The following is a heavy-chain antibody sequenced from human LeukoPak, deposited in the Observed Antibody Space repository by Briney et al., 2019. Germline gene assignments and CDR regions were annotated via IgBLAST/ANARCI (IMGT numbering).Heavy chain of an antibody. CDR1: GFTFSSYW. J-gene: IGHJ4*02. CDR3: ARDSPNIHVHF. Sequence: VGSLRLSCAASGFTFSSYWMHWVRQAPGKGLVWVSRINSDGSSTSYADSVKGRFTISRDNAKNTLYLQMNSLKAEDTAVNYCARDSPNIHVHFWGQGTLVSVSS. V-gene: IGHV3-74*01. D-gene: IGHD2/OR15-2a*01. CDR2: INSDGSST.